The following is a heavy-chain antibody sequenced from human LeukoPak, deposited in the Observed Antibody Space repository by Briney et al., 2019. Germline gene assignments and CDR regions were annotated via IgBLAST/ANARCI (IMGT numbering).Heavy chain of an antibody. J-gene: IGHJ4*02. CDR1: GFTFSTYW. CDR3: ARASTTVPNLLDY. D-gene: IGHD4-17*01. V-gene: IGHV3-74*03. Sequence: GGSLRLSCAASGFTFSTYWMHWVRQAPGKVLLCGSRINGDGTSTKYADSVKGRFTISSKNARHTLYLQMNSLRAEDTAVYYCARASTTVPNLLDYWGQGTLVTVSS. CDR2: INGDGTST.